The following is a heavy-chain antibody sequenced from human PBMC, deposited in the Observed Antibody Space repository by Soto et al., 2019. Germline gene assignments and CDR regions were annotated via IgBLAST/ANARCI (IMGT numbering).Heavy chain of an antibody. V-gene: IGHV3-11*01. CDR2: ISSSGGTI. CDR1: GFTFSDYY. D-gene: IGHD3-3*01. Sequence: GGSLRLSCAASGFTFSDYYMSWIRQAPGKGLEWVSYISSSGGTIYYADSVKGRFTISRDNAKNSLYLQMNSLRAEDTAVYYCARDLVLRFFGPANYYYYGMDVWGQGTTVTVSS. CDR3: ARDLVLRFFGPANYYYYGMDV. J-gene: IGHJ6*02.